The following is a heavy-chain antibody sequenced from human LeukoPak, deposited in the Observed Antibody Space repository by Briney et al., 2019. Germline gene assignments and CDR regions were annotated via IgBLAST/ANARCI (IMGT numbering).Heavy chain of an antibody. Sequence: PSETLSLTCTVSGGSISSYYWSWIRHPARKRLEWIGRIYTSGSTNYNPSLKSRVTMSVDTSKNQFSLKLSSVTAADTAVYYCASMYSSGWYEGFFWGQGTLVTVSS. J-gene: IGHJ4*02. CDR1: GGSISSYY. CDR2: IYTSGST. D-gene: IGHD6-19*01. V-gene: IGHV4-4*07. CDR3: ASMYSSGWYEGFF.